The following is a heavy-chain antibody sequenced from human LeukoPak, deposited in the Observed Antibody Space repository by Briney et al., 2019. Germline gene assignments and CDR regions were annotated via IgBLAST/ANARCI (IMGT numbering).Heavy chain of an antibody. D-gene: IGHD2-8*01. CDR3: AREECSIGVCYPSGY. Sequence: ASVKVSCKASGYSFTSYGISWARQAPGQGLEWMGWISTYNANTNYALKLQGRVTLTTDTSTSTAYMELKSLRSDGTAVYYCAREECSIGVCYPSGYWGQGTLVTVSS. V-gene: IGHV1-18*01. CDR1: GYSFTSYG. CDR2: ISTYNANT. J-gene: IGHJ4*02.